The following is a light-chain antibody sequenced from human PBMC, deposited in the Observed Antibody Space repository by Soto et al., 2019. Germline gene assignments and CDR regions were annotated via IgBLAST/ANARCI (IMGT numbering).Light chain of an antibody. CDR3: QHYGSSWT. CDR1: QSVGSIY. V-gene: IGKV3-20*01. J-gene: IGKJ1*01. CDR2: GAS. Sequence: DMVLTQSPGTPSLSPGERATLSCRASQSVGSIYLAWYQQKPGQAPRLLIHGASNRASGIPDRFSGSGSGTDFTLTISRLEPEDFAVYYCQHYGSSWTFGQGTKVDIK.